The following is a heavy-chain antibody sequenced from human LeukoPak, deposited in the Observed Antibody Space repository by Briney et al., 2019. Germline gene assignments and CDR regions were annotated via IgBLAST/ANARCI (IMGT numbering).Heavy chain of an antibody. CDR2: INPSGGST. J-gene: IGHJ5*02. CDR3: ARDYYGSKSSSFDP. Sequence: ASVKVSCKASGYTFTSYYMHWVRQAPGQGLEWMGIINPSGGSTSYAQKFQGRVTLTRNTSIDTAYMELSSLRSEDTAVYYCARDYYGSKSSSFDPWGQGTLVTVSS. V-gene: IGHV1-46*01. D-gene: IGHD3-10*01. CDR1: GYTFTSYY.